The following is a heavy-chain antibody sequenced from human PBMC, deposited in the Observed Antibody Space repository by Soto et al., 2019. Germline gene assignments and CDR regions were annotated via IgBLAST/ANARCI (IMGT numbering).Heavy chain of an antibody. V-gene: IGHV3-53*01. J-gene: IGHJ6*02. CDR2: LYSGNRT. CDR3: ERERTYKYGLDV. CDR1: GLTVSSTY. D-gene: IGHD3-10*01. Sequence: GGSLRLSCAASGLTVSSTYMNWVRQAPGKGLEWVSILYSGNRTYYGDSVKGRFTISRDNAKSTVYLQMNSLRADDTAVYYCERERTYKYGLDVWGQGTTVTVSS.